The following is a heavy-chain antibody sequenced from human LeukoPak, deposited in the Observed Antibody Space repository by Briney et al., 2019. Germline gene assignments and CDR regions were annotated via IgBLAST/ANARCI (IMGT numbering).Heavy chain of an antibody. D-gene: IGHD3-10*01. Sequence: GASVKVSCKVSGYTLTELSMHWVRQAPGKGLEWMGGFDPEDGETIYAQKFQGKVTMTEDTSTDTAYMELSSLRSEDTAVYYCATARVNSVGNVWFDPWGQGTLVTVSS. V-gene: IGHV1-24*01. CDR1: GYTLTELS. CDR3: ATARVNSVGNVWFDP. CDR2: FDPEDGET. J-gene: IGHJ5*02.